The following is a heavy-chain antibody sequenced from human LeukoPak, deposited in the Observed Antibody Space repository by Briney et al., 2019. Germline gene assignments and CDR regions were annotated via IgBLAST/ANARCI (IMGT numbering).Heavy chain of an antibody. Sequence: GGSLRLSCAASGFTFSSYSMNWVRQAPGKGLEWVSYISSSSSTIYYADSVKGRFTISIDNAKNLLYLQMNSLRAEDTAVYYCARGRYSSGWTSDYWGQGTLVTVSS. CDR2: ISSSSSTI. V-gene: IGHV3-48*01. CDR3: ARGRYSSGWTSDY. D-gene: IGHD6-19*01. J-gene: IGHJ4*02. CDR1: GFTFSSYS.